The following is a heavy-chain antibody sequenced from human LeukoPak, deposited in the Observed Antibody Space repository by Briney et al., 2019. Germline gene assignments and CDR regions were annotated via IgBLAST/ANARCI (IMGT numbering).Heavy chain of an antibody. D-gene: IGHD3-16*01. CDR3: ARDRGSYYYYGMDV. CDR2: IIPILGIA. V-gene: IGHV1-69*04. J-gene: IGHJ6*02. Sequence: ASVKVSCKASGGTFSSYAISWVRQAPGQGLEWVGRIIPILGIANYAQKFQGRVTITADKSTSTAYMELSSLRSEDTAVYYCARDRGSYYYYGMDVWGQGTTVTVSS. CDR1: GGTFSSYA.